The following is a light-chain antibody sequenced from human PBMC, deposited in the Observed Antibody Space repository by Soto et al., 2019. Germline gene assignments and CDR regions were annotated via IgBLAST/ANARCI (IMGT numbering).Light chain of an antibody. Sequence: EIVLTQSPATLSLSPLERDTLXCRASQSVSSYLAWYQQKPGQAPRFLIYGASSRATGIPDRFSGSGSGTDFTLTISRLEPEDFAVYYCQQYGSSPTTFGQGTKVDIK. CDR2: GAS. CDR1: QSVSSY. V-gene: IGKV3-20*01. J-gene: IGKJ1*01. CDR3: QQYGSSPTT.